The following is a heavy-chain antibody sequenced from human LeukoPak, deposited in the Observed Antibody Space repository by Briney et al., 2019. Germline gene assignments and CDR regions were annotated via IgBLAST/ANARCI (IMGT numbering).Heavy chain of an antibody. D-gene: IGHD5-24*01. CDR3: AKGGQDGYRPLDY. J-gene: IGHJ4*02. CDR1: GFTFRTYG. CDR2: ISNDGRNK. V-gene: IGHV3-30*18. Sequence: PGGSLRLSCAASGFTFRTYGMHWIRQAPGKGLEWVALISNDGRNKYYADSVEGRFTISKDNSKSALFLEMNSLRDEDTAVYYCAKGGQDGYRPLDYWGQGTLVTVSS.